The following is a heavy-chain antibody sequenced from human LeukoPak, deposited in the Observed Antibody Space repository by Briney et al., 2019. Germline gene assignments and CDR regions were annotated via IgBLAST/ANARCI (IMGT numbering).Heavy chain of an antibody. V-gene: IGHV3-7*01. CDR3: ARDSGSGGP. Sequence: GGSLRLSCAASGFTFSTYAMTWVRQAPGKGLEWVAHIKPDGSEKNYVDSVKGRFTLFRDDAKNSVYLQMNSLRVEDTAVYYCARDSGSGGPWGQGTPVTVSS. CDR2: IKPDGSEK. J-gene: IGHJ5*02. CDR1: GFTFSTYA. D-gene: IGHD6-19*01.